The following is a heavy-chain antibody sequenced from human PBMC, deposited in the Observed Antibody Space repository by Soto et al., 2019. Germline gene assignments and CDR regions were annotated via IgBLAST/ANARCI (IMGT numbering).Heavy chain of an antibody. CDR1: GGSFSGYF. J-gene: IGHJ6*02. D-gene: IGHD3-3*01. CDR2: ITHSGIS. CDR3: ARGPYYEFWNGNYYYNYAMDV. V-gene: IGHV4-34*01. Sequence: SETLSLTCAVYGGSFSGYFWSWIRQPPGKGLEWIGEITHSGISNYSPSLKSRVTISVDTSKNQFSLKVSSVTAADTAVYYCARGPYYEFWNGNYYYNYAMDVWGQGTTVTVSS.